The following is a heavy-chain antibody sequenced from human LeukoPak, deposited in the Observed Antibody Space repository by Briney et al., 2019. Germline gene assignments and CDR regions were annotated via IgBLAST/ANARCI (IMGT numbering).Heavy chain of an antibody. CDR2: ISYSGTT. CDR1: GGSISSYY. D-gene: IGHD5-12*01. Sequence: SETLSLTCTVSGGSISSYYWNWIRQPPGKGLEWIGYISYSGTTNYNPSLKSRVTISVDTSKKQFSLKLTSATAAGTAVYYCARGDDYKSTHFDYWGQGTLVTVSS. V-gene: IGHV4-59*01. J-gene: IGHJ4*02. CDR3: ARGDDYKSTHFDY.